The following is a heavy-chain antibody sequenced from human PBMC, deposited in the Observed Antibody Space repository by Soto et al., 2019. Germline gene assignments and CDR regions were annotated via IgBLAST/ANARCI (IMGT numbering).Heavy chain of an antibody. CDR3: AKDPDSSSWYFEDSYFDY. J-gene: IGHJ4*02. Sequence: GGSLRLSCAASGFTFSSYAMSWVRQAPGKGLEWVSAISGSGGSTYYADSVKGRFSISRDNSKNTLYLQMNSLRAEDTAVYYCAKDPDSSSWYFEDSYFDYWGQGTLVTVSS. CDR1: GFTFSSYA. D-gene: IGHD6-13*01. CDR2: ISGSGGST. V-gene: IGHV3-23*01.